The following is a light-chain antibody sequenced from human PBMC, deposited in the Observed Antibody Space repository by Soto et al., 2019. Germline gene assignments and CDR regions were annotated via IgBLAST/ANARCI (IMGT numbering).Light chain of an antibody. Sequence: DIVMTQSPDSLAVSLGERDTIDCKSSQSVLYNSNNKIYLAWYQQKPGQPPKLLIYWASTRESGVPDRFSGSGSGTDFTLTISSLQAEDVAVYYCQQYYTNALTFGGGTKVGVK. CDR2: WAS. J-gene: IGKJ4*01. V-gene: IGKV4-1*01. CDR3: QQYYTNALT. CDR1: QSVLYNSNNKIY.